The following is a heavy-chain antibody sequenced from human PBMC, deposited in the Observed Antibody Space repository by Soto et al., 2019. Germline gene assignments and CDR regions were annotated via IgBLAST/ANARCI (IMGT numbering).Heavy chain of an antibody. J-gene: IGHJ4*02. CDR3: ARGSGYYYWDDY. V-gene: IGHV1-3*01. CDR2: INAGNGNT. D-gene: IGHD3-22*01. CDR1: GYTLTSYA. Sequence: ASVKVSCKASGYTLTSYAMHWVRQAPGQRFEWMGWINAGNGNTKYSQKFQGRVTITRDTSASTAYMELSSLRSEDTAVYYCARGSGYYYWDDYWGQGTLVTVSS.